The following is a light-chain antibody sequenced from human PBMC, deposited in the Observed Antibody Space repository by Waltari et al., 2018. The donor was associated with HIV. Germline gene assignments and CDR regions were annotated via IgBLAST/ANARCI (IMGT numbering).Light chain of an antibody. J-gene: IGLJ3*02. V-gene: IGLV6-57*04. CDR1: SGDIASKY. CDR3: QSYDYTIQV. CDR2: EDN. Sequence: FILTQPHSVSESPGKTVIISCTRNSGDIASKYVQWYQQRPCSAPTPVIYEDNRRPSGVPDRFSGSIDIASNSAFLTISGLKTEDEAAYYCQSYDYTIQVFGGGTKLTVL.